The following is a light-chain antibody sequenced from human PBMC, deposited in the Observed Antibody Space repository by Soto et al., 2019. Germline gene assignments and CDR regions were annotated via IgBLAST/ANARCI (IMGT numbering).Light chain of an antibody. V-gene: IGKV3-11*01. CDR3: QQRTP. CDR1: QPVSNY. CDR2: EAS. J-gene: IGKJ5*01. Sequence: ENVLTQSPATLSLSPGEGATLSCRASQPVSNYVAWYQQKPGQAPRLLIYEASNRATGIPARFSGSGSGTDFTLTISSVEPEDFAVYHCQQRTPFGQGTRLQIK.